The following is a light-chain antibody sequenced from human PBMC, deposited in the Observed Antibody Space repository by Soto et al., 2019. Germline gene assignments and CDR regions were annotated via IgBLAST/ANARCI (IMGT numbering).Light chain of an antibody. CDR1: QNVSSNY. CDR2: GAF. CDR3: QYYGGYYGSSPRYT. V-gene: IGKV3-20*01. J-gene: IGKJ2*01. Sequence: EIVLTQSPGTLSLSPGERATLSCRASQNVSSNYLAWYQQRPGQAPRLLMYGAFIRATGIPDRISGSGSGTDFTVNISRLEPEDFAVYYCQYYGGYYGSSPRYTFGQGTKVDIK.